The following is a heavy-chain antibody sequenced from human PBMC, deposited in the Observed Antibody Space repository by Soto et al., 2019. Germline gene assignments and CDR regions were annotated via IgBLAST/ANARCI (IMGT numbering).Heavy chain of an antibody. Sequence: GGSLRLSCAASGFTFSSYGMHWVRQAPGKGLEWVAVISYDGSNKYYADSVKGRFTISRDNSKNTLYLQMNSLRAEDTAVYYCAKEGDSGSYYAPLYYFDYWGQGTLVTVSS. D-gene: IGHD1-26*01. J-gene: IGHJ4*02. CDR1: GFTFSSYG. CDR2: ISYDGSNK. V-gene: IGHV3-30*18. CDR3: AKEGDSGSYYAPLYYFDY.